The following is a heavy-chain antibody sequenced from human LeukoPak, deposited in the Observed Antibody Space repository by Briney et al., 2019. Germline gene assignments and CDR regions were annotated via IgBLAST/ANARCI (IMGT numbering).Heavy chain of an antibody. CDR2: ISGGGSYI. Sequence: GGSLRLSCAASGFTFSSYWMHWVRQAPGKGLEWVSFISGGGSYIYYAESVKGRFTISRDNAKNSLYLQMNSLRAEDTAVYYCARDLYIVGATGSYYWGQGTLVTVSS. CDR1: GFTFSSYW. V-gene: IGHV3-21*01. CDR3: ARDLYIVGATGSYY. D-gene: IGHD1-26*01. J-gene: IGHJ4*02.